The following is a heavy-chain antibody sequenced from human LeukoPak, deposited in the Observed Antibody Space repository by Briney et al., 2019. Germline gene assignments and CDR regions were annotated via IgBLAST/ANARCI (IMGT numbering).Heavy chain of an antibody. CDR3: AREAVLKHLDP. J-gene: IGHJ5*02. Sequence: ASVNVSCKASGYTFTSYAMHWVRQAPGQRLNWMGWINAGNGNTKYSQEFQGRVTITRDTSASTAYMELSSLRSEYMAVYYCAREAVLKHLDPWGQGNLVTVSS. CDR2: INAGNGNT. V-gene: IGHV1-3*03. D-gene: IGHD2-15*01. CDR1: GYTFTSYA.